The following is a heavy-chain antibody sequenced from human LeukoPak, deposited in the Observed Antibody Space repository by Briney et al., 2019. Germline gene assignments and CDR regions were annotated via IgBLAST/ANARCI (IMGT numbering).Heavy chain of an antibody. CDR1: GGSISSGGYY. Sequence: SETLSLTCTVSGGSISSGGYYWSWIRQHPGKGLEWIGYIYYSGSTYYNPSLKSRVTISVDTSKNQFSLKLSSVTAADTAVYYCASGRTSGWYYFDYWGQGTLVTVSS. V-gene: IGHV4-31*03. CDR3: ASGRTSGWYYFDY. D-gene: IGHD6-19*01. CDR2: IYYSGST. J-gene: IGHJ4*02.